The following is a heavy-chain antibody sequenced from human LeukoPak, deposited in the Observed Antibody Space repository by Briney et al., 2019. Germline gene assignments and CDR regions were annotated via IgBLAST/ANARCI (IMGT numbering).Heavy chain of an antibody. CDR1: GFSLSTFW. D-gene: IGHD3-22*01. V-gene: IGHV3-74*01. CDR3: AKSPPHYYDSSGSHFDF. Sequence: GGSLRLSCAASGFSLSTFWMHWVRQAPGKGLVWVSRIDYDGSTTTYADSVKGRFTISRDNAKNTLYLQMNSLRAEDTAIYYCAKSPPHYYDSSGSHFDFWGQGTLVTVSS. CDR2: IDYDGSTT. J-gene: IGHJ4*02.